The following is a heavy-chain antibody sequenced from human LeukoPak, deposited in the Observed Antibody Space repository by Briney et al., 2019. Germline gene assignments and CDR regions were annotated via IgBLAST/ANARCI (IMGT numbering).Heavy chain of an antibody. D-gene: IGHD3-10*01. CDR2: ISGSGGST. Sequence: GGSLRLSCAASGFTFSSYAMSWLRQAPGKGLEWVSAISGSGGSTYYADSVKGRFTISRDNSKNTLYLQMNSLRAEDTAVYYCAKPLLLWFGELLPAEYFQHWGQGTLVTVSS. V-gene: IGHV3-23*01. J-gene: IGHJ1*01. CDR3: AKPLLLWFGELLPAEYFQH. CDR1: GFTFSSYA.